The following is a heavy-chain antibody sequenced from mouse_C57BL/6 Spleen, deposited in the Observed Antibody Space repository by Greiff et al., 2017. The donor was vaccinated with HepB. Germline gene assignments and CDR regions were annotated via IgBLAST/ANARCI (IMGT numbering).Heavy chain of an antibody. D-gene: IGHD1-1*01. V-gene: IGHV1-76*01. CDR1: GYTFTDYY. CDR3: ARGGYGSSYKAWFAY. CDR2: IYPGSGNT. J-gene: IGHJ3*01. Sequence: QVQLKQSGAELVRPGASVKLSCKASGYTFTDYYINWVKQRPGQGLEWIARIYPGSGNTYYNEKFKGKATLTAEKSSSTAYMQLSSLTSEDSAVYFCARGGYGSSYKAWFAYWGQGTLVTVSA.